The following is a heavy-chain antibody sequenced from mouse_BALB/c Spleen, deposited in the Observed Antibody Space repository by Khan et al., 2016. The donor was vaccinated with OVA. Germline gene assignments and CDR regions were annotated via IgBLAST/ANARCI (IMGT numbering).Heavy chain of an antibody. CDR2: IWGGGST. D-gene: IGHD4-1*01. Sequence: QVQLKESGPGLVAPSQSLSITCTVSGFSLTDYGVSWIRQPPGKGLEWLGVIWGGGSTYYNSALKSRLSISKDNSKRQVFLKMNSLQTDDTAMYYCAKYLTLYPYYFDYWGQGTTLTVSS. CDR3: AKYLTLYPYYFDY. V-gene: IGHV2-6-5*01. J-gene: IGHJ2*01. CDR1: GFSLTDYG.